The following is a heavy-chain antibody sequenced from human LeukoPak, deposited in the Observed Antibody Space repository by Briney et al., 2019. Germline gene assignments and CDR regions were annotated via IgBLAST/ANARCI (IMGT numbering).Heavy chain of an antibody. CDR2: INPNSGGT. CDR3: ARDRTFTYYYGSGSFDI. Sequence: ASVKVSCKASGYTFTSYGISWVRQAPGQGLEWMGWINPNSGGTNYAQKFQGWVTMTRDTSISTAYMELSRLRSDDTAVYYCARDRTFTYYYGSGSFDIWGQGTMVTVSS. CDR1: GYTFTSYG. V-gene: IGHV1-2*04. J-gene: IGHJ3*02. D-gene: IGHD3-10*01.